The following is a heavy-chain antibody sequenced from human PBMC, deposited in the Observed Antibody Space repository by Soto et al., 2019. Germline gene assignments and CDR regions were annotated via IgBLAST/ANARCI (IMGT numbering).Heavy chain of an antibody. CDR2: IYYSGST. Sequence: SDTLSLTCTVSGGSISSSSYYWGWIRQPPGKGLEWIGSIYYSGSTYYNPSLKSRVTISVDTSKNQFSLKLSSVTAADTAGYYCARHSHDYSSFYGARAKQDNWFDPWGQGTLVTVS. CDR1: GGSISSSSYY. D-gene: IGHD4-4*01. V-gene: IGHV4-39*01. J-gene: IGHJ5*02. CDR3: ARHSHDYSSFYGARAKQDNWFDP.